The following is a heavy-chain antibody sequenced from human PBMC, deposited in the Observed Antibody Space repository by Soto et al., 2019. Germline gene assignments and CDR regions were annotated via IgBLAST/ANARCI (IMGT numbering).Heavy chain of an antibody. D-gene: IGHD3-22*01. J-gene: IGHJ4*02. CDR1: GFTFSSYA. CDR3: AKDTDAYYYDSSGSNGFDY. Sequence: EVQLLESGGGLVQPGGSLRLSCAASGFTFSSYAMSWVRQAPGKGLEWVTAISGSGGSTYYADSVKGRFTISRDNSKNPLNLQRNGMSAADTAVYYCAKDTDAYYYDSSGSNGFDYWGQGTLVTVSS. CDR2: ISGSGGST. V-gene: IGHV3-23*01.